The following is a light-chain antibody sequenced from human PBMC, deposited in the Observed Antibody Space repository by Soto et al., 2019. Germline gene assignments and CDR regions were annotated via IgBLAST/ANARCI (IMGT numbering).Light chain of an antibody. CDR2: GNI. Sequence: QAVLTQPPSVSGAPGQRVTISCTGSSSNIGAGYDVHWYQQLPGTAPKLLIYGNINRPSGVPQSFSGSKSGTSASLAITGLQAEDEADYYCQSYDSSLSGYVFGTGTKLTVL. CDR1: SSNIGAGYD. CDR3: QSYDSSLSGYV. V-gene: IGLV1-40*01. J-gene: IGLJ1*01.